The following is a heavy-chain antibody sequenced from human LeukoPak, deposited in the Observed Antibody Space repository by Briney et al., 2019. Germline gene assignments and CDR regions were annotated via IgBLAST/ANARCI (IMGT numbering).Heavy chain of an antibody. Sequence: PGGSLRLSCAASGFTFRAYAMHWVRQAPGQGLEWVEVLSYDGSRTYTADSVKGRITISRDNSEDTVYLHMNILRPEDTAVYYCARDAQDYFDSTTSFDYWGQGTLLIVSS. CDR1: GFTFRAYA. J-gene: IGHJ4*02. CDR2: LSYDGSRT. D-gene: IGHD2/OR15-2a*01. CDR3: ARDAQDYFDSTTSFDY. V-gene: IGHV3-30*04.